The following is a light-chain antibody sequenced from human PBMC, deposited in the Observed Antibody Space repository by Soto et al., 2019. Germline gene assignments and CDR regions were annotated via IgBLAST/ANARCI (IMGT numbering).Light chain of an antibody. CDR1: QNIHTN. J-gene: IGKJ5*01. V-gene: IGKV3-15*01. CDR2: GAS. CDR3: QQRADWPIT. Sequence: EIVMTQSPATLSVSPGERATLSCRAGQNIHTNLAWYQQKPGQAPRLLFYGASTGATGLPARFSGSGSGTEFTLTINSLQADDFAVYYCQQRADWPITFGQATRM.